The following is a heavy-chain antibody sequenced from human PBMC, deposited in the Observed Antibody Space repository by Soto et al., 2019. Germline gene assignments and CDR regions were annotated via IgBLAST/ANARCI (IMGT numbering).Heavy chain of an antibody. J-gene: IGHJ4*02. V-gene: IGHV1-18*04. CDR1: GSTLTRNG. Sequence: VEVTSKDSGSTLTRNGIGLWRQAPGQGLEWMGWIITYNENMDSAPKFQDSLTMTTDTSTTTAYMELSNLRAEDTAVYYCAREGSTSQGFGSWGKGTLVTVSS. CDR3: AREGSTSQGFGS. CDR2: IITYNENM. D-gene: IGHD2-2*01.